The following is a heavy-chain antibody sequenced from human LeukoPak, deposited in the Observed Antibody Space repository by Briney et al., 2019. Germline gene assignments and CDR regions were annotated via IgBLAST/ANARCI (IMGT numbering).Heavy chain of an antibody. CDR3: ARLAPPDAFDI. CDR1: GGSFSGYY. D-gene: IGHD3-3*02. CDR2: INHSGST. J-gene: IGHJ3*02. Sequence: SETLSLTCAVYGGSFSGYYWSWIRQPPGKGLEWIGEINHSGSTNYNPSLKSRVTISVDTSKNQFSLKLSSVTAADTAVYYCARLAPPDAFDIWGQGTMVTVSS. V-gene: IGHV4-34*01.